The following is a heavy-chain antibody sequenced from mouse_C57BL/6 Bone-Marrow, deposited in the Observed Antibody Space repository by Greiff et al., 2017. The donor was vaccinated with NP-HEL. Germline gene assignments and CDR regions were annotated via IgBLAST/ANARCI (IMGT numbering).Heavy chain of an antibody. Sequence: DVKLVESGGDLVKPGGSLKLSCAASGFTFSSYGMSWVRQTPDKRLEWVATISSGGSYPYYPDSVKGRFTISRDNAKNTLYLQMSSLKSEDTAMYYCARHYYSNYFDYWGQGTTLTVSS. CDR2: ISSGGSYP. CDR1: GFTFSSYG. V-gene: IGHV5-6*02. J-gene: IGHJ2*01. CDR3: ARHYYSNYFDY. D-gene: IGHD2-5*01.